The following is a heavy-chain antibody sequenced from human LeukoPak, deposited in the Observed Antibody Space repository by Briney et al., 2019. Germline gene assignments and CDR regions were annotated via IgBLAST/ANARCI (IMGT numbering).Heavy chain of an antibody. J-gene: IGHJ6*02. D-gene: IGHD2-2*01. CDR2: ISSSSSYI. CDR3: ARDGFNVVVPAARDYYYYYYGMDV. Sequence: PGGSLRLSCAASGFTFSSYSMNWVRQAPGKGLEWVSSISSSSSYIYYADSVKGRFTISRDNAKNSLYLQMNSLRAEDTAVYYCARDGFNVVVPAARDYYYYYYGMDVWGQGTTVTVSS. CDR1: GFTFSSYS. V-gene: IGHV3-21*01.